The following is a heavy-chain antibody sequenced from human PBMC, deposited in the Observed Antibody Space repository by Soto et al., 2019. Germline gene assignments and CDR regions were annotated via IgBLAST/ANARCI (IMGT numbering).Heavy chain of an antibody. V-gene: IGHV1-18*01. J-gene: IGHJ6*02. CDR2: ISAYNGNT. Sequence: ASVKVSCKASGYTFTSYGISWVRQAPGQGLEWMGWISAYNGNTNYAQKLQGRVTMTTDTSTSTAYMELRSLRSDDTAVYYCATDLGWLRLRYYYHGMDVWAQGTTVTVSS. CDR1: GYTFTSYG. D-gene: IGHD5-12*01. CDR3: ATDLGWLRLRYYYHGMDV.